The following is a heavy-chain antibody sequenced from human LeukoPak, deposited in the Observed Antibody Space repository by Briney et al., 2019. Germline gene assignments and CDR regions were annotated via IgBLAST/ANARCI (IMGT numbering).Heavy chain of an antibody. Sequence: GASVKVSCKASGYTFTSYYMYWVRQAPGQGLEWMGIINPSGGSTSYAQKFQGRVTMTRDTSTSTVYMELSSLRSEDTAVYYCARNRYSGSYYVHYFDYWGQGTLVTVSS. CDR2: INPSGGST. CDR3: ARNRYSGSYYVHYFDY. J-gene: IGHJ4*02. V-gene: IGHV1-46*01. D-gene: IGHD1-26*01. CDR1: GYTFTSYY.